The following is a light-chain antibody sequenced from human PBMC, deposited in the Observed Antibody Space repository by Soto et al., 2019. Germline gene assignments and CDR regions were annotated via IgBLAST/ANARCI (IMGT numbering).Light chain of an antibody. CDR1: QDISRY. J-gene: IGKJ2*01. Sequence: QLTQSPSSLSASVGDRVTITCRASQDISRYLAWYQQKAGKAPKLLIYGGSSLQSGVPSRFSGSGSGTEFTLTISNLQPEDCATYYCLQYHSYPSTFGQGTKLE. CDR2: GGS. CDR3: LQYHSYPST. V-gene: IGKV1-9*01.